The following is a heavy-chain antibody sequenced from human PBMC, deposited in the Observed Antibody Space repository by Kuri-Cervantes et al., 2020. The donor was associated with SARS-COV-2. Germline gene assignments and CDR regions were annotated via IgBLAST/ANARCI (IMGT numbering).Heavy chain of an antibody. CDR1: GFTFSSYA. V-gene: IGHV3-30*02. D-gene: IGHD6-6*01. Sequence: GGSLRLSCAASGFTFSSYAMHWVRQAPGKGLEWVAFIRYDGSSKFYADSVKGRFTISRDNSKNTLYLQMNSLRAEDTAVYYCARSGIAARYDAFDIWGQGTMVTVSS. CDR3: ARSGIAARYDAFDI. J-gene: IGHJ3*02. CDR2: IRYDGSSK.